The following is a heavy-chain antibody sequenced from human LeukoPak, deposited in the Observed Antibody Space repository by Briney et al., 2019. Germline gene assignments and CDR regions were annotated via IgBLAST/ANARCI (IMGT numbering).Heavy chain of an antibody. CDR1: GYSISSGYD. J-gene: IGHJ3*02. D-gene: IGHD5-12*01. CDR2: IYHNGRT. CDR3: ARLYSGYDCI. V-gene: IGHV4-38-2*02. Sequence: SETLPLTCTVSGYSISSGYDWGWIRPPPGKGLEWIGSIYHNGRTYYNPSLKSRVTISVDTSKNQVSLKLSSVTAADTAVYYCARLYSGYDCIWGQGTMVTVSS.